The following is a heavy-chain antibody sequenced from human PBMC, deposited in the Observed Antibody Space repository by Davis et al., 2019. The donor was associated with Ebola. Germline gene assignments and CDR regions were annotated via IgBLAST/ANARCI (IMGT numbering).Heavy chain of an antibody. V-gene: IGHV5-51*01. Sequence: KVSCKGSGYSFTSYWIGWVRQMPGKGLEWMGIIYPGDSDTRYSPSFQGQVTISADKSISTAYLQWSSLKASDTAMYYCAVMTTVTTGVNWFDPWGQGTLVTVSS. J-gene: IGHJ5*02. CDR2: IYPGDSDT. D-gene: IGHD4-11*01. CDR3: AVMTTVTTGVNWFDP. CDR1: GYSFTSYW.